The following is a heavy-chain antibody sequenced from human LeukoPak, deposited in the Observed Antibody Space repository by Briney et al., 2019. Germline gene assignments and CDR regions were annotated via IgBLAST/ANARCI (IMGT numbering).Heavy chain of an antibody. D-gene: IGHD6-19*01. CDR1: GFTFSGSA. Sequence: GRSLRLSCAASGFTFSGSAMHWVRHASGKGLEWVGRIRSKANSYATAYAASVKGRFTISRDDSKNTAYLQMNSLKTEDTAVYYCTSISVGYNWFDPWGQGTLVTVSS. CDR3: TSISVGYNWFDP. CDR2: IRSKANSYAT. V-gene: IGHV3-73*01. J-gene: IGHJ5*02.